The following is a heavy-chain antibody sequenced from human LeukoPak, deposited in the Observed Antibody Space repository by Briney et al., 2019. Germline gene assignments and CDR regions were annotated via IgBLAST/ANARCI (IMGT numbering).Heavy chain of an antibody. CDR3: ARGGDYYDSSGLFDY. Sequence: SETLSLTCAVSGGSISSGGYSWSWIRQPPGKGLEWIGYIYHSGSTYYNPSLKSRVTMSVDRSKNQFSLKLSSVTAADTAVYYCARGGDYYDSSGLFDYWGQGTLVTVSS. D-gene: IGHD3-22*01. CDR2: IYHSGST. CDR1: GGSISSGGYS. J-gene: IGHJ4*02. V-gene: IGHV4-30-2*01.